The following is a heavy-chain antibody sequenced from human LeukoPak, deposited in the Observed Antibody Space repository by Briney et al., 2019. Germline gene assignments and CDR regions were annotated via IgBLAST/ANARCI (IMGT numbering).Heavy chain of an antibody. V-gene: IGHV3-23*01. CDR1: GFTFSSYA. CDR3: AKGRRNCSSTSCYLDY. J-gene: IGHJ4*02. Sequence: GGSLRLSCVASGFTFSSYAMSWVRQAPGKGLEWVSAISGSGGSTYYADSVKGRFTISRDNSKNTLYLQMNSLRAEDTAVYYCAKGRRNCSSTSCYLDYWGQGTLVTVSS. CDR2: ISGSGGST. D-gene: IGHD2-2*01.